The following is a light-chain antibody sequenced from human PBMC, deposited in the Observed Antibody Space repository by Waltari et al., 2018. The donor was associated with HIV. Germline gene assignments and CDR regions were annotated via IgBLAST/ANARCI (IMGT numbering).Light chain of an antibody. Sequence: QSVLTQPPSASGTPGQRVTISCSGSSSTIGNNTVECYQQLPGTAPKLLIYSNDQRPSGVPDRISGSKSGTSASLAIGGLQSDDEADYYCASWEDSLHGPVFGGGTKLTVL. CDR1: SSTIGNNT. V-gene: IGLV1-44*01. J-gene: IGLJ2*01. CDR3: ASWEDSLHGPV. CDR2: SND.